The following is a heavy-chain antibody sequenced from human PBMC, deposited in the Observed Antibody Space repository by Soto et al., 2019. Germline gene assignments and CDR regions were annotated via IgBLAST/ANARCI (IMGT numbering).Heavy chain of an antibody. CDR2: IIPIFGTA. D-gene: IGHD6-13*01. CDR1: GGTFSSYA. J-gene: IGHJ6*02. Sequence: QVQLVQSGAEVKKPGSSVKVSCKASGGTFSSYAISWVRQAPGQGLEWMGGIIPIFGTAKYAQKFQGRVTITADESTSTAYMELSSLRSEDTAVYYCAMGSIAAAGQVRWFYYYYYGMDVWGQGTTVTVSS. V-gene: IGHV1-69*01. CDR3: AMGSIAAAGQVRWFYYYYYGMDV.